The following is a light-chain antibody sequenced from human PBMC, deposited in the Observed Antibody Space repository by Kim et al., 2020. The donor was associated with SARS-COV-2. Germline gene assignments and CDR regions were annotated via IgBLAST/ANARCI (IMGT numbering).Light chain of an antibody. Sequence: SGGDRVTITGRARQGISSWLAWYQQNPGKAPKLLINDRCGLQSGVPSRFSGSGSGTDFTLNISSLQPEDFAACYCQQANSVPPITFGGGTTVDIK. CDR1: QGISSW. CDR3: QQANSVPPIT. J-gene: IGKJ4*01. CDR2: DRC. V-gene: IGKV1D-12*01.